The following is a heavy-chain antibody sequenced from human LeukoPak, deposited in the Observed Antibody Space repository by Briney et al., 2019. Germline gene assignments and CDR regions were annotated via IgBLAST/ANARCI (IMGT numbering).Heavy chain of an antibody. CDR3: ARDTQYYYYTMDV. CDR1: GFTFSIYA. Sequence: GGSLRLSCAASGFTFSIYAMHWVRQAPGKGLEWVAVISYDGSNKYYADSVKGRFSIPRDNSKNTLYLQMNSLRAEDTAVYYCARDTQYYYYTMDVWGQGTTVTVSS. V-gene: IGHV3-30-3*01. D-gene: IGHD2/OR15-2a*01. CDR2: ISYDGSNK. J-gene: IGHJ6*02.